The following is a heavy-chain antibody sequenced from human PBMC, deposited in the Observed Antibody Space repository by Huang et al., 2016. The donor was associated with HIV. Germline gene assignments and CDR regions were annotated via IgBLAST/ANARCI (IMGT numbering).Heavy chain of an antibody. D-gene: IGHD3-10*01. CDR1: GFTFTNYA. CDR3: ARPQGDKVRGIIRSYYYYYGMDV. J-gene: IGHJ6*02. CDR2: IGSISSYI. Sequence: EVQLVESGGGLVKPGGSLRLSCVTSGFTFTNYAMNWVRQAPGKGVEWVSAIGSISSYIYYADSVKGRFTISRDDAKNSLYLQMNSLRAEDTAVYYCARPQGDKVRGIIRSYYYYYGMDVWGRGTTVTVSS. V-gene: IGHV3-21*06.